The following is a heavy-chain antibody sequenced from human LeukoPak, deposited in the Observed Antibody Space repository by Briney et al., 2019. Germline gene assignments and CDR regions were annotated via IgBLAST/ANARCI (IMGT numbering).Heavy chain of an antibody. CDR2: INPNNGGT. Sequence: VASVKVSCKASGYTFTGYYMHWVRQAPGQGLEWMGRINPNNGGTNYAQKFQGRVTMTGDTSISTAYMELSSLRSDDTAVYYCTRERGSYHGNDYWGQGTLVTVPS. V-gene: IGHV1-2*06. CDR1: GYTFTGYY. J-gene: IGHJ4*02. D-gene: IGHD1-26*01. CDR3: TRERGSYHGNDY.